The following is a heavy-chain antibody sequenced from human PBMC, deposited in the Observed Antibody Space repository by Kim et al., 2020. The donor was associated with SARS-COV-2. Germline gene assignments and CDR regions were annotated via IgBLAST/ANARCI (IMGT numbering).Heavy chain of an antibody. Sequence: SETLSLTCTVSGGSISSYYWSWIRQPPGKGLEWIGYIYYSGSTNYNPSLKSRVTISVDTSKNQFSLKLSSVTAADTAVCYCARVDYDFWSGYAGGGAFEIWGQGTMVTVSS. CDR3: ARVDYDFWSGYAGGGAFEI. D-gene: IGHD3-3*01. CDR1: GGSISSYY. CDR2: IYYSGST. V-gene: IGHV4-59*01. J-gene: IGHJ3*02.